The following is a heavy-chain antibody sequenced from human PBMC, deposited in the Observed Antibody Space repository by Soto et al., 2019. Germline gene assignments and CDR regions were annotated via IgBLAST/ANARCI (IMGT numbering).Heavy chain of an antibody. J-gene: IGHJ4*02. Sequence: SVKVSCKASGFTFTSSAMQWVRQARGQRLEWIGWIVVGSGNTNYAQKFQERVAITRDMSTSTAYMELSSLRSEDTAVYYCAADLGISAAGHARFDYWGQGTLVTFS. CDR2: IVVGSGNT. V-gene: IGHV1-58*02. CDR1: GFTFTSSA. D-gene: IGHD6-13*01. CDR3: AADLGISAAGHARFDY.